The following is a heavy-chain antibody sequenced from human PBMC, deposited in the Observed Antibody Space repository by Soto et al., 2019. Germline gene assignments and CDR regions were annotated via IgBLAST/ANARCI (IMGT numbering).Heavy chain of an antibody. Sequence: QVQLVQSGAEVKKPRASVKVSCKASGYTFTSYDINWVRQATGQGLEWMGWMNPNSGNTGYAQKFQGRVTMTRHTSISTAYMQLSSLRSEDTAVYYCARGITIFGVVDPGGQGTLVTVSS. J-gene: IGHJ5*02. CDR1: GYTFTSYD. V-gene: IGHV1-8*01. D-gene: IGHD3-3*01. CDR3: ARGITIFGVVDP. CDR2: MNPNSGNT.